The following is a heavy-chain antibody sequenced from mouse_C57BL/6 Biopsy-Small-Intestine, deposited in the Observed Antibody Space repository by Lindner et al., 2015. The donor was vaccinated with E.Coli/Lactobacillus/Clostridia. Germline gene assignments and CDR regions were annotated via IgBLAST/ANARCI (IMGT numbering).Heavy chain of an antibody. V-gene: IGHV1-42*01. Sequence: VQLQESGPELVKPGASVKISCKASGYSFTGYYLNWVKQSPEKSLEWTGEINPSTGGATYNQMFRAKATLTVDKSSFTAYMQLKSLTSEDSAVYYCAREGAYYYSKGYFDYWGQGTTLTVSS. CDR2: INPSTGGA. D-gene: IGHD2-5*01. CDR3: AREGAYYYSKGYFDY. J-gene: IGHJ2*01. CDR1: GYSFTGYY.